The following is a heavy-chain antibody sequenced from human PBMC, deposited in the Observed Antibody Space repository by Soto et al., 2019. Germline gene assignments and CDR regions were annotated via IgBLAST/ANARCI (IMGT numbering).Heavy chain of an antibody. CDR1: GGSISSYY. CDR3: ARADYDILTGYYYFDY. J-gene: IGHJ4*02. D-gene: IGHD3-9*01. CDR2: IYYSGRT. V-gene: IGHV4-59*01. Sequence: SETLSLTCTVSGGSISSYYWSWIRQPPGKGLEWIGYIYYSGRTNYNPSLKRRVTISVDTSKNQFSLKLSSVTAADTAVYYCARADYDILTGYYYFDYWGQGTLVTSPQ.